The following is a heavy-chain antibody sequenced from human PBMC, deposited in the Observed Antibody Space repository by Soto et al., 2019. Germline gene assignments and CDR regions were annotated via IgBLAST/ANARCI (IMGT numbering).Heavy chain of an antibody. V-gene: IGHV1-18*01. D-gene: IGHD4-4*01. CDR3: ARSGAELTTVFDN. CDR1: GYTFTDFG. J-gene: IGHJ4*02. CDR2: ISAKNGDS. Sequence: QVPLVQSGAEVKKPGASVKVSCEASGYTFTDFGFSWVRQAPGQGLQWMGWISAKNGDSNYAQNFQGRVTMTTDTSTRTAYMEVRSLESDDTAVYFCARSGAELTTVFDNWGQGTQVTVSS.